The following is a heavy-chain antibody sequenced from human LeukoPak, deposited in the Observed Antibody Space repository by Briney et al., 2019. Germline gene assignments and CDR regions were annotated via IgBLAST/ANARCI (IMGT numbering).Heavy chain of an antibody. V-gene: IGHV4-59*08. CDR2: IYYSGST. J-gene: IGHJ4*02. D-gene: IGHD6-6*01. CDR1: GGSISSYY. CDR3: ARLGSSPYYFDY. Sequence: KPSETLSLTCTVSGGSISSYYWSWIRQPPGKGLDWIGYIYYSGSTNYNPSLKSRVTISVDTSKNQFSLKLSSVTAADTAVYYCARLGSSPYYFDYWGQGTLVTVSS.